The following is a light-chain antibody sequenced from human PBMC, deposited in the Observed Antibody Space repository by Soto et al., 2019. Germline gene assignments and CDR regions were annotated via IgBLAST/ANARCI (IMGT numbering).Light chain of an antibody. J-gene: IGLJ1*01. CDR1: SGHSSYA. CDR3: QTCP. Sequence: QPVLTQSPSASASLGASVKLTCTLSSGHSSYAIAWHQQQPEKGPRYLMKLNSDGSHSKGDGIPDRFSGSSSGAERYLTISSLQSEDEADYYCQTCPFGTGTKVTVL. CDR2: LNSDGSH. V-gene: IGLV4-69*01.